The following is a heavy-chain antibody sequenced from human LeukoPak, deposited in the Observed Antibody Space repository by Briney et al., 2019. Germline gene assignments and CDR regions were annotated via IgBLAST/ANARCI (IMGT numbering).Heavy chain of an antibody. CDR2: INPIFHTP. CDR3: ARGRTTGEFDY. V-gene: IGHV1-69*05. J-gene: IGHJ4*02. CDR1: VGTFSSHA. D-gene: IGHD4-11*01. Sequence: SVKVSCKASVGTFSSHAISWVRQAPGQGLEWMGGINPIFHTPTYAKKFQGRLTITKDESMSTASMDLSSLISDDTAVYYYARGRTTGEFDYWGQGTLVTVSS.